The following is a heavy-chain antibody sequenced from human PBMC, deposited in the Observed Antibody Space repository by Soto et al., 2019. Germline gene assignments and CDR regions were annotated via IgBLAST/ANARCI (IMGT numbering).Heavy chain of an antibody. D-gene: IGHD1-1*01. CDR1: GGSISSYY. CDR2: IFYSGST. J-gene: IGHJ4*02. V-gene: IGHV4-59*01. CDR3: AGDSTGYASFFVG. Sequence: SETLSLTCTVSGGSISSYYWSWIRQPPGKGLEWIGNIFYSGSTKSNPSLKGRVTISVDTSKNQFSLKLSSVTAADTAVYYCAGDSTGYASFFVGWGQGTLVTVSS.